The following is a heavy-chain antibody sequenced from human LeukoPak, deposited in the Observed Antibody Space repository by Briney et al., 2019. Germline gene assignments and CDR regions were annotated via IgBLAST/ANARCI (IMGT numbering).Heavy chain of an antibody. J-gene: IGHJ6*02. D-gene: IGHD2-2*01. Sequence: SETLSLTCAVYGGSFSGYYWSWIRQPPGKGLEWIGEINHSGSTNYNPSLKSRVTISVDTSKNQFSLKLSSVTAADTAVYYCARGLVVVVPAAISYYYYYGMDVWDQGTTVTVSS. CDR3: ARGLVVVVPAAISYYYYYGMDV. CDR2: INHSGST. CDR1: GGSFSGYY. V-gene: IGHV4-34*01.